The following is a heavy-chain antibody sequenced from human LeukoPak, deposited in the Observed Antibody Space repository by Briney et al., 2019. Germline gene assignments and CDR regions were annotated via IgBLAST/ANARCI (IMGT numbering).Heavy chain of an antibody. D-gene: IGHD6-13*01. CDR2: ISYDGSNK. V-gene: IGHV3-30*18. J-gene: IGHJ4*02. CDR3: AKDQFSSWSYLFDY. Sequence: GRSLRLSCAASGFTFSSYGMHWVRQAPGKGLEGVADISYDGSNKYYADSVKGRFTISRDNSKNTLYLQMNSLRAEDTAVYYCAKDQFSSWSYLFDYWGQGTLVTVSS. CDR1: GFTFSSYG.